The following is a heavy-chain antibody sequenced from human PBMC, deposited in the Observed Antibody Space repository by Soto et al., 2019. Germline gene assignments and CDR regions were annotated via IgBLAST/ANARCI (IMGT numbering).Heavy chain of an antibody. CDR3: ARGMSGYYFDSSGYPNPGPFDY. J-gene: IGHJ4*02. Sequence: SETLSLPCTVFGGSIRSYYWRWIRQPPGRGLEWIGSFYYSGPTNYNPSLSSQVTISVDTSKNQFSLQLTSVTAADTAVYYCARGMSGYYFDSSGYPNPGPFDYWGQGALVTVSS. V-gene: IGHV4-59*01. D-gene: IGHD3-22*01. CDR2: FYYSGPT. CDR1: GGSIRSYY.